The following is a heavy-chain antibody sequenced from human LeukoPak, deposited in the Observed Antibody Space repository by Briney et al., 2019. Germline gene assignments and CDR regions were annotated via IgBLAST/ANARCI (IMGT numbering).Heavy chain of an antibody. J-gene: IGHJ4*02. Sequence: VKVSCKASGGTFSSYAISWVRQAPGQGLEWMGGIIPIFGTANYAQKFQGRVTITADESTSTAYMELSSLRSEDTAVYYCAKFCQWVVPEPLYDYWGQGTLVTVSS. D-gene: IGHD2-2*01. CDR2: IIPIFGTA. CDR1: GGTFSSYA. CDR3: AKFCQWVVPEPLYDY. V-gene: IGHV1-69*13.